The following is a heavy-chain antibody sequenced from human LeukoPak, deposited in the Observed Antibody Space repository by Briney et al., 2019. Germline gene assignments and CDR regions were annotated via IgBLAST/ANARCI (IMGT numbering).Heavy chain of an antibody. CDR3: ARDTLYDSRGYYYPHFDY. CDR1: GYTFTGYY. V-gene: IGHV1-2*06. Sequence: ASVKVSCKASGYTFTGYYMHWVRQAPGQGLEWMGRINPNSGGTNYAQKFQGRVTMTRDTSISTAYMELSRLRSDDTAVYYCARDTLYDSRGYYYPHFDYWGQGTLVTVSS. CDR2: INPNSGGT. D-gene: IGHD3-22*01. J-gene: IGHJ4*02.